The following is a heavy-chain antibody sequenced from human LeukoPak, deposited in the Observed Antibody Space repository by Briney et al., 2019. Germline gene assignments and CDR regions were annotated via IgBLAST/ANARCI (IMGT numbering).Heavy chain of an antibody. J-gene: IGHJ3*02. D-gene: IGHD3-10*01. CDR1: DGSISSYY. Sequence: SETLSLTCTVSDGSISSYYWSWIRQPPGKGLEWIGYIYYSGSTNYNPSLKSRVTISVDTSKNQFSLKLSSVTAADTAVYYCARGGRSGADAFDIWGQGTMVTVSS. V-gene: IGHV4-59*01. CDR3: ARGGRSGADAFDI. CDR2: IYYSGST.